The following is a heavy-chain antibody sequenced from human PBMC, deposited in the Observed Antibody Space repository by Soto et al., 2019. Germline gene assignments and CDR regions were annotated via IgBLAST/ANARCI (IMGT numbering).Heavy chain of an antibody. CDR3: ARDRTDCSGGSCYSAAEWYFQH. CDR2: IWYDGSNK. CDR1: GFTFSSYG. V-gene: IGHV3-33*01. J-gene: IGHJ1*01. Sequence: GGSLRLSCAASGFTFSSYGMHWVRQAPGKGLEWVAVIWYDGSNKYYADSVKGRFTISKDNSKNTLYLQMNSLRAEDTAVYYCARDRTDCSGGSCYSAAEWYFQHWGQGTLVTVSS. D-gene: IGHD2-15*01.